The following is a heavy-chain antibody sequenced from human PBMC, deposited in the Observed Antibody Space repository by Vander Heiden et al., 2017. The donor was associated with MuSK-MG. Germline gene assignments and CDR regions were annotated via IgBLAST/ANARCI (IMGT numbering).Heavy chain of an antibody. J-gene: IGHJ1*01. Sequence: EVQLVESGGGLVQPGGSLRLSCIASGFTFSPYWMHWVRQAPGKGLVWVSRMNSDGSAISYADYVEGRFTMSRDNAKNTLYLQMNSLRAEDSAVYYCARGANGYVSEHWGQGTLVTVSS. CDR3: ARGANGYVSEH. V-gene: IGHV3-74*01. D-gene: IGHD2-15*01. CDR2: MNSDGSAI. CDR1: GFTFSPYW.